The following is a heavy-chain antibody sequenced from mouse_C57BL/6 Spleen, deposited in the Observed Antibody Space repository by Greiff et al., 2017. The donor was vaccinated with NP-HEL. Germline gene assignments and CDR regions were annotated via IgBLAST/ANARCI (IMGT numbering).Heavy chain of an antibody. Sequence: QVQLQQSGAELVKPGASVKLSCKASGYTFTEYTIHWVKQRSGQGLEWIGWFYPGSGSIKYNENFKDKATLTADKSSSTVYMELSRLTSEDSAVYVFARHDQTAQARGWFAYWGQGTLVTVSA. V-gene: IGHV1-62-2*01. D-gene: IGHD3-2*02. J-gene: IGHJ3*01. CDR1: GYTFTEYT. CDR3: ARHDQTAQARGWFAY. CDR2: FYPGSGSI.